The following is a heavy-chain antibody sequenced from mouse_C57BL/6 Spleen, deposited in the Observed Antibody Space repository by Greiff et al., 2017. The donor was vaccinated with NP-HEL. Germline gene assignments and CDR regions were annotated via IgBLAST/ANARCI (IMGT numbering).Heavy chain of an antibody. D-gene: IGHD1-1*01. CDR3: AREGDYYGSSYYFDY. CDR2: ICPRSGNT. V-gene: IGHV1-81*01. Sequence: QVQLQQSGAELARPGASVTLSCTASGSTFTSYGVRWVKQRTGPGLEWLGEICPRSGNTYYNEKVKGKATLTADKSSSTAYMELRSLTSEDSAVYFCAREGDYYGSSYYFDYWGKGTTLTVSS. J-gene: IGHJ2*01. CDR1: GSTFTSYG.